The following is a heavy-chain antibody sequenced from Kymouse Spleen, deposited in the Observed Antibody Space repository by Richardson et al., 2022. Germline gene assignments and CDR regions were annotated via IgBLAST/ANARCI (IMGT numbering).Heavy chain of an antibody. D-gene: IGHD3-9*01. J-gene: IGHJ5*02. Sequence: QVQLQQWGAGLLKPSETLSLTCAVYGGSFSGYYWSWIRQPPGKGLEWIGEINHSGSTNYNPSLKSRVTISVDTSKNQFSLKLSSVTAADTAVYYCAGASDILTGSDWFDPWGQGTLVTVSS. CDR2: INHSGST. CDR1: GGSFSGYY. CDR3: AGASDILTGSDWFDP. V-gene: IGHV4-34*01.